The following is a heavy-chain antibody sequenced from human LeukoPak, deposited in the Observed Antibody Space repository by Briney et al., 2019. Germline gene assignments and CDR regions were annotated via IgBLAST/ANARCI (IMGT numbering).Heavy chain of an antibody. CDR1: GGSIRSSSYY. CDR3: ASPSPRFDP. J-gene: IGHJ5*02. Sequence: SETLSLTCTVSGGSIRSSSYYWGWIRQPPGKGLEWIGSIYYSGSTSYNSSLRSRVTISVDTSKNQFSLKLISVTAADTAVYYCASPSPRFDPWGQGILVTVSS. V-gene: IGHV4-39*07. CDR2: IYYSGST.